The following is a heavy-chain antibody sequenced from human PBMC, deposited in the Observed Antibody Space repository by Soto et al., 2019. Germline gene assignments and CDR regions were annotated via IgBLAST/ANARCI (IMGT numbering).Heavy chain of an antibody. J-gene: IGHJ1*01. CDR3: ARSRTTVPPSGFQH. CDR1: GGSISSSNYY. CDR2: IYYSGST. V-gene: IGHV4-61*05. D-gene: IGHD4-17*01. Sequence: SETLSLTCTVSGGSISSSNYYWGWIRQPPGKGLEWIGYIYYSGSTNYNPSLKSRVTISVDTSKNQFSLKLSSVTAADTAVYYCARSRTTVPPSGFQHWGQGTLVTVSS.